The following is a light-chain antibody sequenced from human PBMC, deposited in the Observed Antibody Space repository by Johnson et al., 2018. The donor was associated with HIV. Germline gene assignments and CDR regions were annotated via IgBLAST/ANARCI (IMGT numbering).Light chain of an antibody. J-gene: IGLJ1*01. V-gene: IGLV1-51*01. CDR1: SSNIGNNY. CDR2: DDY. CDR3: GTWDSSLSAEV. Sequence: HSVLTQPPSASAAPGQKVAISCSGSSSNIGNNYVSWYQQLPGTAPKLLIYDDYKRPSGIPDRFSGSKSGTSATLGITGLQTGDEADYYCGTWDSSLSAEVFGTGTTVTFL.